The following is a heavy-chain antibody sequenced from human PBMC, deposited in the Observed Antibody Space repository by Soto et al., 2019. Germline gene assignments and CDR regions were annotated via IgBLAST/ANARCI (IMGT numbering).Heavy chain of an antibody. CDR3: ARDQPGYSYGYGLGY. J-gene: IGHJ4*02. D-gene: IGHD5-18*01. Sequence: GGSLGLSCAASGFTFSSYSMIWVRQAPGKGLEWVSSISSSSSYIYYADSVKGRFTISRDNAKNSLYLQMNSLRAEDTAVYYCARDQPGYSYGYGLGYWGQGTLVTVSS. CDR1: GFTFSSYS. V-gene: IGHV3-21*01. CDR2: ISSSSSYI.